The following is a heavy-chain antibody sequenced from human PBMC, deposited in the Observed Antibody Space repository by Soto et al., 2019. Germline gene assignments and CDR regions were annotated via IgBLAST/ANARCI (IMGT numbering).Heavy chain of an antibody. D-gene: IGHD3-3*01. CDR1: DGSISSGASS. CDR2: IFHSGST. V-gene: IGHV4-30-2*01. CDR3: ARHYPASTVFGIVISLRY. Sequence: PSQTLSLTCTVSDGSISSGASSSSCIRQPPRKGLDWSGYIFHSGSTYYIPSLKSRVTISVDRSKNQFSLNLTSVTAADTAVYYCARHYPASTVFGIVISLRYWCHGTLVT. J-gene: IGHJ4*01.